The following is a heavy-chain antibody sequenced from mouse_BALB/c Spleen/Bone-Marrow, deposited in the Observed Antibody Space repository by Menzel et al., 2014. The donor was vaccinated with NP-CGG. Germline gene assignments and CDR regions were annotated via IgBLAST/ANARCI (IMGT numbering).Heavy chain of an antibody. J-gene: IGHJ2*01. CDR3: ALGLPYFDY. Sequence: VQLQQSGSVLVRPGVSVKLSCKASGYTFTSSWTHWAKQRPGQGLEWIGEIHPNSGNTNYNEKFKGKATLTVDTSSSTAYVDLNSLTSGDSAVYYCALGLPYFDYWGQGTTLTVSS. V-gene: IGHV1S130*01. CDR2: IHPNSGNT. D-gene: IGHD4-1*01. CDR1: GYTFTSSW.